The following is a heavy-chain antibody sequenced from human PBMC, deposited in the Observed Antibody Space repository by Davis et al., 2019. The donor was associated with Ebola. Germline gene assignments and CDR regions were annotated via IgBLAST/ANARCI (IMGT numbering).Heavy chain of an antibody. CDR3: AREQWLTFFDY. V-gene: IGHV4-59*01. CDR2: LYYSGST. Sequence: SETLSLTCSVSGASISPYYWTWIRQPPGKGLEWIGNLYYSGSTNYNPSLKSRVTISVDTSKNQFSLKLSSVAAADTAVYYCAREQWLTFFDYWGQGTLVTVSS. J-gene: IGHJ4*02. D-gene: IGHD6-19*01. CDR1: GASISPYY.